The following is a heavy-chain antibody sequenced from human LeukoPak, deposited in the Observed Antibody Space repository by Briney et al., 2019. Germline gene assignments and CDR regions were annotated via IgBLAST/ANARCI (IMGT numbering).Heavy chain of an antibody. J-gene: IGHJ4*02. V-gene: IGHV1-18*01. CDR2: ISAYNGNT. D-gene: IGHD6-19*01. CDR3: ARDPAVAGTN. Sequence: ASVKVSCKASGYTFTSYGISWVRQAPGQGLECMGWISAYNGNTNYAQKLQGRVTITTDTSTSTAYMELRSRRSDDTAVYYCARDPAVAGTNWGQGTLVTVSS. CDR1: GYTFTSYG.